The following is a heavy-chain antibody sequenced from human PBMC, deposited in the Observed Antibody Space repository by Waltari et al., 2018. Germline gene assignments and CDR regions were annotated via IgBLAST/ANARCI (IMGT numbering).Heavy chain of an antibody. V-gene: IGHV4-59*01. CDR2: IYYSGST. D-gene: IGHD6-19*01. J-gene: IGHJ3*02. Sequence: QVQLQESGPGLVKPSETLSLTCTVPGGSISSYYWRWLRQPPGKGLEWIGYIYYSGSTNYNPSLKSRVTISVDTSKNQFSLKLSSVTAADTAVYYCARVTKYSSGSDAFDIWGQGTMVTVSS. CDR1: GGSISSYY. CDR3: ARVTKYSSGSDAFDI.